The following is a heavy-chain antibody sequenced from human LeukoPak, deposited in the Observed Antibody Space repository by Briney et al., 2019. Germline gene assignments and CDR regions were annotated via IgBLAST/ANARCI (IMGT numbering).Heavy chain of an antibody. V-gene: IGHV3-7*02. D-gene: IGHD3-16*01. J-gene: IGHJ6*02. CDR2: IEHDGSET. Sequence: PGGSLRLSCATSGFTFSSIWMSWVRQAPGKGLEWVANIEHDGSETNYVDSVKGRFTISRDNAKNSLHLQMNSLRVEETAVYYCAKNGGPHGMDVWGQGTTVTVSS. CDR3: AKNGGPHGMDV. CDR1: GFTFSSIW.